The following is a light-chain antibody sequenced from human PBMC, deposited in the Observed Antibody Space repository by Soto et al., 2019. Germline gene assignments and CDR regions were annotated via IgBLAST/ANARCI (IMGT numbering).Light chain of an antibody. V-gene: IGKV3-11*01. CDR2: GAS. Sequence: EIVLTQSPGTLSLSPGERATLSCRASQSVGSNYLAWHEQKPGQAPRLLIYGASNRATGIPARFSGSGSGTDFTLSISSLEPEDFAVYYCQHRSIWPVSFGQGTRLEIK. J-gene: IGKJ5*01. CDR3: QHRSIWPVS. CDR1: QSVGSNY.